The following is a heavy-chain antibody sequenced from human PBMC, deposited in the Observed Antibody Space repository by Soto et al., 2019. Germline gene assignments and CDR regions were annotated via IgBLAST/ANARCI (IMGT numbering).Heavy chain of an antibody. J-gene: IGHJ4*02. V-gene: IGHV3-21*01. CDR3: ARDRYYYDSSGSFDY. CDR1: GFTFSSYS. Sequence: ESGGGLVKPGGSLRLSCAASGFTFSSYSMNWVRQAPGKGLEWVSSISSSSSYIYYADSVKGRFTISRDNAKNSLYLQMNSLRAEDTAVYYCARDRYYYDSSGSFDYWGQGTLVTVSS. D-gene: IGHD3-22*01. CDR2: ISSSSSYI.